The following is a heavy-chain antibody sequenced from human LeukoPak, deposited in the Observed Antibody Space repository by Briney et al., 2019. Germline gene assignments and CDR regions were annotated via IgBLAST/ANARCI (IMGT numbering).Heavy chain of an antibody. CDR3: ARHRYFYFDL. D-gene: IGHD3-9*01. CDR2: IKEDGSDT. CDR1: GFTFSLHY. V-gene: IGHV3-7*01. J-gene: IGHJ4*02. Sequence: PGGSLRLSCAASGFTFSLHYMGWVRQTPGKGLEWVANIKEDGSDTFYVDSVKGRFTISRDNAKNSVYLQMNILRAEDTAVYYCARHRYFYFDLWGQGTLVHVSS.